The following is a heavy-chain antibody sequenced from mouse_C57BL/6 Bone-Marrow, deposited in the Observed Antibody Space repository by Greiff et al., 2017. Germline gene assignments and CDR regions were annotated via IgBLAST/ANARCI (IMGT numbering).Heavy chain of an antibody. CDR1: GFTFSNYW. J-gene: IGHJ2*01. Sequence: EVKVEASGGGLVQPGGSMKLSCVASGFTFSNYWMNWVRQSPEKGLEWVAQIRLKSDNYATHYAESVKGRFTISREYSKSSVYLQMNNLWAEDTGIYYCTGAVLLRLYYFDYWGQGTTLTVAS. V-gene: IGHV6-3*01. CDR3: TGAVLLRLYYFDY. D-gene: IGHD1-1*01. CDR2: IRLKSDNYAT.